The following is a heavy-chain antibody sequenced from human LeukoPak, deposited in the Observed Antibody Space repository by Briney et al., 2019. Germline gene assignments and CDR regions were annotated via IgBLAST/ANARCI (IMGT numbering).Heavy chain of an antibody. Sequence: ASVTVSCKASGYIFTGYYMHWVRQAPAQGLEWVGWINPNRGGTKSAQELQGRVPMTRGTAISTAYMELRRLTPGDKALYFCASHPLSGSHHFDPWGQGTLVTVSS. CDR2: INPNRGGT. CDR1: GYIFTGYY. J-gene: IGHJ5*02. CDR3: ASHPLSGSHHFDP. V-gene: IGHV1-2*02. D-gene: IGHD1-26*01.